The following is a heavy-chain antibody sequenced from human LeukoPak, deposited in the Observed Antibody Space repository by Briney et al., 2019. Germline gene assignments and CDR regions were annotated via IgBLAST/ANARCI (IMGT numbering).Heavy chain of an antibody. CDR3: AKGGLYWSWFDP. CDR2: ISGSGGST. Sequence: GGSLRLSCAASGFTFSSYAMSWGRQAPGKGLEWVSAISGSGGSTYYADSVKGRFTISRDNSKNTLYLQMNSLRAEDAAVYYCAKGGLYWSWFDPWGQGTLVTVSS. V-gene: IGHV3-23*01. CDR1: GFTFSSYA. D-gene: IGHD2-15*01. J-gene: IGHJ5*02.